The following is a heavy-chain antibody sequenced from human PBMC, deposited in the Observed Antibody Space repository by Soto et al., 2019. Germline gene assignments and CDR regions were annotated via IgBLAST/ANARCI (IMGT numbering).Heavy chain of an antibody. CDR1: GDSVSSYSAA. D-gene: IGHD4-17*01. CDR3: ARDRWDYGLAFDV. V-gene: IGHV6-1*01. CDR2: TYYRSKWRN. J-gene: IGHJ3*01. Sequence: PSQTLSLTCAISGDSVSSYSAAWSWIRQSPSRGLEWLGRTYYRSKWRNDYAVSVKGRISINPDTSKNQFSLQLNSVTPEDTAVYYCARDRWDYGLAFDVWGQGTMVTVSS.